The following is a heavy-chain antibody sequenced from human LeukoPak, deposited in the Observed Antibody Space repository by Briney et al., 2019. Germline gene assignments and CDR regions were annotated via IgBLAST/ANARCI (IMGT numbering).Heavy chain of an antibody. CDR3: ARLYYDILTGYYYFDY. V-gene: IGHV2-5*02. CDR1: GFSLSTSGVG. Sequence: SGPTLVKPTQTLTLTCTFSGFSLSTSGVGVGWIRQPPGKALEWLALIYWDVDKRYSPSLKSRLTITKDTSKNQVVLTMTNMDPVDTATYYCARLYYDILTGYYYFDYWGQGTLVTVSS. CDR2: IYWDVDK. D-gene: IGHD3-9*01. J-gene: IGHJ4*02.